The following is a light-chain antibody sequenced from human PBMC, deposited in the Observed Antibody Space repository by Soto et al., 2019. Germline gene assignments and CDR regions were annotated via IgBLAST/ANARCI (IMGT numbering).Light chain of an antibody. V-gene: IGKV3-15*01. CDR2: RAS. CDR3: LQYHNLWA. CDR1: QNIYSN. J-gene: IGKJ1*01. Sequence: TQSPAILSVSPGERATFSCRASQNIYSNIAWYQQRPGQAPRLLIYRASTRATGVPARFSGSGSGTEFTLTISSLQSEDFAVYSCLQYHNLWAFGQGTKVDIK.